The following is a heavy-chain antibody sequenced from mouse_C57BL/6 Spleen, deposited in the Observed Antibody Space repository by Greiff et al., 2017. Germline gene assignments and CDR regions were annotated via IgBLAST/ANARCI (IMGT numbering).Heavy chain of an antibody. CDR1: GYAFSSSW. CDR2: IYPGDGDT. V-gene: IGHV1-82*01. CDR3: ARRVGDY. J-gene: IGHJ2*01. Sequence: VQLQQSGPELVKPGASVKISCKASGYAFSSSWMNWVKQRPGKGLEWIGRIYPGDGDTNYNGKFKGKATLTADKSSSTAYIQLSSLTSEDSAVYFCARRVGDYWGQGTTLTVSS. D-gene: IGHD1-1*01.